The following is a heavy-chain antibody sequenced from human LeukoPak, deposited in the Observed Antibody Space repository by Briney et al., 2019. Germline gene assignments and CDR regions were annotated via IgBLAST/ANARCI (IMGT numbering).Heavy chain of an antibody. CDR1: GGSFSGYY. CDR3: ARGWYYDSSGYYYLSPYYYYGMDV. D-gene: IGHD3-22*01. Sequence: SETLSLTCAVYGGSFSGYYWSWVRQPPGKGLEWIGEINHSGSTNYNPSLKSRVTISVDTSTNQFSLKLSSVTAADTAVYYCARGWYYDSSGYYYLSPYYYYGMDVWGQGTTVTVSS. CDR2: INHSGST. J-gene: IGHJ6*02. V-gene: IGHV4-34*01.